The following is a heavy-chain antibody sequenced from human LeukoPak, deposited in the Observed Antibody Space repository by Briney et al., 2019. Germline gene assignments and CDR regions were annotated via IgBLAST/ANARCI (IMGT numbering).Heavy chain of an antibody. D-gene: IGHD3-16*01. V-gene: IGHV4-39*01. J-gene: IGHJ4*02. CDR1: GGFISGSHYY. CDR2: INYSGNR. Sequence: SETLSLTCTVSGGFISGSHYYWAWIRQPPGKGMEWIGMINYSGNRYYNPSLWSRATISVDTSTNQFSLNLNSLTAADTAIYYCARGYDCWGQGTLVAVSS. CDR3: ARGYDC.